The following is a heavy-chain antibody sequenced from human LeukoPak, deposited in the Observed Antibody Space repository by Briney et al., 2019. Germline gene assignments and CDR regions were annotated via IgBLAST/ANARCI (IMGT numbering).Heavy chain of an antibody. CDR3: ARDRGYGSGSYYKD. J-gene: IGHJ4*02. D-gene: IGHD3-10*01. Sequence: AGGSLRLSCAASGFTFSSYAMSWVRQAPGKGLEWVSAISGSGGSTYYADSVKGRFTISRDNAKNSLYLQMNSLRAEDTAVYYCARDRGYGSGSYYKDWGQGTLVTVSS. CDR2: ISGSGGST. CDR1: GFTFSSYA. V-gene: IGHV3-23*01.